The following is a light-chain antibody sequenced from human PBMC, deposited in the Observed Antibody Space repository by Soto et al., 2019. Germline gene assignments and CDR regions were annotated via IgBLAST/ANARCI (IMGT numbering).Light chain of an antibody. J-gene: IGKJ1*01. V-gene: IGKV1-5*03. CDR3: QQYHIYSGT. CDR1: QTISSW. CDR2: KAS. Sequence: DIQMTQSPSTLSGGVGDLVTITCGASQTISSWLAWYQQKPGKPPNLLIYKASTLASGVPSRFSGSGSGTEFTLTINSLQPDDFATYYCQQYHIYSGTFGQGTKVDIK.